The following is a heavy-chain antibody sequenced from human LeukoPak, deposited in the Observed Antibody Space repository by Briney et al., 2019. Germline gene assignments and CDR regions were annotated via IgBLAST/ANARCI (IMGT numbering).Heavy chain of an antibody. D-gene: IGHD2-15*01. Sequence: GGSLRLSCAASGFTFSSYAMSWVRQAPGKGLEWVSAISGSGGSTYYADSVKGRFTISRDNSKNTLYLQMNSLRAEDTAVYYCARAIQSGAYCSGGSCYTRRYDAFDIWGQGTMVTVSS. J-gene: IGHJ3*02. CDR2: ISGSGGST. CDR3: ARAIQSGAYCSGGSCYTRRYDAFDI. CDR1: GFTFSSYA. V-gene: IGHV3-23*01.